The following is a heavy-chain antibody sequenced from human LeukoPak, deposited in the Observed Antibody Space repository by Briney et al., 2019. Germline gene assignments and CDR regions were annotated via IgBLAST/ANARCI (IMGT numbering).Heavy chain of an antibody. V-gene: IGHV1-69*05. CDR3: ARVVRGVIISWFDP. CDR2: IIPIFGTA. CDR1: GGTFSSYA. J-gene: IGHJ5*02. D-gene: IGHD3-10*01. Sequence: SVKVSCKASGGTFSSYAISWVRQAPGQGLEWMGGIIPIFGTANYAQKFQGRVTMTTDTSTSTAYMELRSLRSDDTAVYYCARVVRGVIISWFDPWGQGTLVTVSS.